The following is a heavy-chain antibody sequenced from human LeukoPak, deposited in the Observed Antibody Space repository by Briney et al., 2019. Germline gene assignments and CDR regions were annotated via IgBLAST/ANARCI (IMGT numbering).Heavy chain of an antibody. CDR3: ARDSYYDILTGYLRYFDY. J-gene: IGHJ4*02. V-gene: IGHV3-21*01. CDR2: ISGSSSYI. Sequence: GGSLRLSCAASGFTFSSYAMSWVRQAPGKGLEWVSSISGSSSYIYYADSVKGRFTISRDNAKNSLYLQMNSLRAEDTAVYYCARDSYYDILTGYLRYFDYWGQGTLVTVSS. CDR1: GFTFSSYA. D-gene: IGHD3-9*01.